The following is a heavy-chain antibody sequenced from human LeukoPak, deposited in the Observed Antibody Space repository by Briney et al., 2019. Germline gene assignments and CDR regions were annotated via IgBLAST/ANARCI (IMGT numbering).Heavy chain of an antibody. J-gene: IGHJ4*02. CDR1: SGSISSYY. Sequence: SETLSLTCTVSSGSISSYYWSWIRQPAGKGLEWIGRILTSGSTNYNPSLQSRVTMSVDTSENQFSLKLNSMTAADMAVYYCARGFSYGSNGRGFDYWGQGTLVTVSS. D-gene: IGHD4-23*01. CDR3: ARGFSYGSNGRGFDY. V-gene: IGHV4-4*07. CDR2: ILTSGST.